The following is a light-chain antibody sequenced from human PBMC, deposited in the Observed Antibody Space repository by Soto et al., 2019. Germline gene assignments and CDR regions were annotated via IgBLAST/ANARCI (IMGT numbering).Light chain of an antibody. CDR3: QKYDSAPWT. J-gene: IGKJ1*01. CDR1: QGIGNS. V-gene: IGKV1-27*01. CDR2: SAS. Sequence: IQMTPSPSSLSASVGDRVISTCRASQGIGNSLAWYQQKAGRVPKLLMHSASTLLSGVPSRFSGSGSGTDFTLTISSLQPEDVATYYCQKYDSAPWTFGQGTKVEIK.